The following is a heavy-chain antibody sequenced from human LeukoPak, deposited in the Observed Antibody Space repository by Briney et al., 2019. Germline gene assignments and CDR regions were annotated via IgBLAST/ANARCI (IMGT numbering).Heavy chain of an antibody. D-gene: IGHD3-10*01. J-gene: IGHJ4*02. V-gene: IGHV3-23*01. CDR3: ARWFGEPPNFDY. Sequence: GGSLRLSCAASGFTFSSYAMSWVRQAPGKGLEWVSGIIDNGYITYYANSVRGRFTISRDNSKNTLFLQMNSLRAQDTAMYYCARWFGEPPNFDYWGQGTLVTVSS. CDR2: IIDNGYIT. CDR1: GFTFSSYA.